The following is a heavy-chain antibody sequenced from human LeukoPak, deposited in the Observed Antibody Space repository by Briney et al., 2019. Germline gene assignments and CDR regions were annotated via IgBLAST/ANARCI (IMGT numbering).Heavy chain of an antibody. Sequence: GGSLRLSCAASGFTFSSYEMNWVRQAPGKGLEWVSYISSSGSTIYYADSVKGRFTISRDNAKNSLYLQMNSLRAEDTAVYYCVRGQQWLVGNWFDPWGQGTLVTVSS. D-gene: IGHD6-19*01. J-gene: IGHJ5*02. CDR2: ISSSGSTI. CDR3: VRGQQWLVGNWFDP. V-gene: IGHV3-48*03. CDR1: GFTFSSYE.